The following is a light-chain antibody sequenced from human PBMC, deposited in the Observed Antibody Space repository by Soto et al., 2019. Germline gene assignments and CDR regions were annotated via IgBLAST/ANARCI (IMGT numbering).Light chain of an antibody. CDR2: EVS. V-gene: IGLV2-14*01. CDR3: SSYTDSSTLWV. CDR1: SSDVGAYNF. J-gene: IGLJ3*02. Sequence: QSALTQPASVSGSPGQSITISCTGTSSDVGAYNFVSWYQQHPGKAPKLVIYEVSNRPSGVSHRFSASKSDNTASLTISGLRAEDEADYFCSSYTDSSTLWVFGGGTQLTVL.